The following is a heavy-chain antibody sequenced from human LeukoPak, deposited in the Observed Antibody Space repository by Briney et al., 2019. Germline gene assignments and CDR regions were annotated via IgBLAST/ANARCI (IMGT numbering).Heavy chain of an antibody. CDR1: GFSFSSYG. D-gene: IGHD3-3*01. J-gene: IGHJ4*02. CDR2: IWYDGSNK. Sequence: GGSLRLSCAASGFSFSSYGMHWVRQAPGKGLEWVAVIWYDGSNKYYADSVKGRFTISRDNAKNSLYLQMNSLRAEDTAVYYCASNPGYYDFWSGYLGWGQGTLVTVSS. CDR3: ASNPGYYDFWSGYLG. V-gene: IGHV3-33*03.